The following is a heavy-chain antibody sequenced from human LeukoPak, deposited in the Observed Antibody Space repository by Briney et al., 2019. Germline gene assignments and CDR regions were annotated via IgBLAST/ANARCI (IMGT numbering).Heavy chain of an antibody. Sequence: ASVKVSCKASGYTFTGYYMHWVRQAPGQGLEWMGRINPNSGGTNYAQKFQGRVTMTRDTSISTAYMELSRLRSDDTAVYYCATFLAVIAARDSLYFQHWGQGTLVSVSS. CDR3: ATFLAVIAARDSLYFQH. CDR1: GYTFTGYY. J-gene: IGHJ1*01. D-gene: IGHD6-6*01. CDR2: INPNSGGT. V-gene: IGHV1-2*06.